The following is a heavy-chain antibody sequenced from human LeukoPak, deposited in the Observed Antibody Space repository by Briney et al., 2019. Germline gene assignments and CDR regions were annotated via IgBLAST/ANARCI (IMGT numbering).Heavy chain of an antibody. Sequence: PGGSLRLSCAASGITVSSSYMSWVRQAPGKGLEWVSVVASDGSTKYADSVKGRFAISRDNSKNTLYLQMNSLRAEDTGVYYCAKATVGGYEDWGQGTLVTVSS. V-gene: IGHV3-53*01. J-gene: IGHJ4*02. CDR2: VASDGST. D-gene: IGHD5-12*01. CDR3: AKATVGGYED. CDR1: GITVSSSY.